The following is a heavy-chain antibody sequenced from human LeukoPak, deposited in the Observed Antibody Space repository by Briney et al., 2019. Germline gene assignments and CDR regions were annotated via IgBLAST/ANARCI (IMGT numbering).Heavy chain of an antibody. D-gene: IGHD3-22*01. CDR2: ISAGGVTGTINT. Sequence: GGSLRLSCAASGFTFYTYAMTWVRQAPGKGLEWVSAISAGGVTGTINTYYADSVKGRFTISRDNSKNTLYLQMNSLRAEDTAIYYCAKDDYYDSTGYYYYYYGMDVWGQGTTVTVSS. CDR1: GFTFYTYA. CDR3: AKDDYYDSTGYYYYYYGMDV. J-gene: IGHJ6*02. V-gene: IGHV3-23*01.